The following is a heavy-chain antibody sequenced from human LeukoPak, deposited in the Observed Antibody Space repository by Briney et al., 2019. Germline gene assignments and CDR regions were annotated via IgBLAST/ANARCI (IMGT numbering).Heavy chain of an antibody. CDR3: ARGVTGIYYYYYMDV. V-gene: IGHV1-2*02. J-gene: IGHJ6*03. D-gene: IGHD3-10*01. CDR1: GYTFTGYY. CDR2: INPNSGDT. Sequence: ASVKVSCKAPGYTFTGYYMHWVRQAPGQGLEWMGWINPNSGDTNYAQKFQGGVTMTRDTSISTAYMELSRLRSDDTAVYYCARGVTGIYYYYYMDVWGKGTTVTVSS.